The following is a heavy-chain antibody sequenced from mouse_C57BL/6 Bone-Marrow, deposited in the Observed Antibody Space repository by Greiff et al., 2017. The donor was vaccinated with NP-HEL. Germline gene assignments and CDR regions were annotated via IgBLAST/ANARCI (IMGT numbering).Heavy chain of an antibody. J-gene: IGHJ1*03. Sequence: QVQLKQSGAELVRPGASVKLSCKASGYTFTDYYINWVKQRPGQGLEWIARIYPGSGNTYYNEKFKGKATLTAEKSSSTAYMQLSSLTSEDSAVYFCARWPLITTVVARYFDVWGTGTTVTVSS. CDR1: GYTFTDYY. CDR3: ARWPLITTVVARYFDV. V-gene: IGHV1-76*01. D-gene: IGHD1-1*01. CDR2: IYPGSGNT.